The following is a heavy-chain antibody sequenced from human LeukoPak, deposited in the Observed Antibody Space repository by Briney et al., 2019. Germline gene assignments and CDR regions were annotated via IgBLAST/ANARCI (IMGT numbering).Heavy chain of an antibody. CDR3: ARETPGNFWSGYYPYYYYYYMDV. D-gene: IGHD3-3*01. J-gene: IGHJ6*03. CDR2: MNPNSGNT. V-gene: IGHV1-8*01. CDR1: GYTFTSYD. Sequence: ASVKVSCKASGYTFTSYDINWVRQATGQGLEWMGWMNPNSGNTGYAQKFQGRVTMTRNTSISTAYMELSSLRSEDTAVYYCARETPGNFWSGYYPYYYYYYMDVWGKGTTVTVS.